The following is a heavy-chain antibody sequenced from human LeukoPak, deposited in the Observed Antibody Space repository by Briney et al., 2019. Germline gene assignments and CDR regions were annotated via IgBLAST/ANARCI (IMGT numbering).Heavy chain of an antibody. CDR1: GFTFSSYG. CDR3: AKSLNFWRFGDDAFDI. Sequence: PGRSLRLSCAASGFTFSSYGMHWVRQAPGKGLEWVAVISYDGSNKYYADSVKGRFTISRDNSKNTLYLQMNSLRAEDTAVYYCAKSLNFWRFGDDAFDIWGQGTMVTVSS. CDR2: ISYDGSNK. V-gene: IGHV3-30*18. J-gene: IGHJ3*02. D-gene: IGHD3-10*01.